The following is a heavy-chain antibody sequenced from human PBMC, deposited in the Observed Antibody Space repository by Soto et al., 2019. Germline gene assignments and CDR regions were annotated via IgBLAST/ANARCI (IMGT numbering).Heavy chain of an antibody. V-gene: IGHV3-30-3*01. Sequence: QVQLVESGGGVVQPGRSLRLSCAASGFTFSSYAMHWVRQAPGKGLEWVAFISYDVSNKYYADSVKGRFTISRDNSKNTLYLQMNSLRAEVTAVYYCARDLGSSWYVKWFDPWGQGTLVTVSS. J-gene: IGHJ5*02. CDR3: ARDLGSSWYVKWFDP. CDR1: GFTFSSYA. CDR2: ISYDVSNK. D-gene: IGHD6-13*01.